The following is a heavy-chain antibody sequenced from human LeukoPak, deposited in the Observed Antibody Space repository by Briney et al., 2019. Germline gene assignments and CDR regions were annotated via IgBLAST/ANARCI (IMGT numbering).Heavy chain of an antibody. D-gene: IGHD2-15*01. CDR2: IIPIFGTA. J-gene: IGHJ3*02. CDR1: GGTFRSYA. CDR3: ARDPIRYCSGGSCYAGLAFDI. V-gene: IGHV1-69*13. Sequence: SVKVSCKASGGTFRSYAISWVRQAPGQGLEWMGGIIPIFGTANYAQKFQGRVTITADETTSTAYMELSRLTSEDTAVYYCARDPIRYCSGGSCYAGLAFDIWGQGAMVTVSS.